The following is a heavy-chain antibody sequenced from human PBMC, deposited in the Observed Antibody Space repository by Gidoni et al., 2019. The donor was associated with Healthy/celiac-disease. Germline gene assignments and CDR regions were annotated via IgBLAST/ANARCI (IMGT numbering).Heavy chain of an antibody. CDR1: GFTFSSYA. CDR3: AKDSGFDGSGFIDY. V-gene: IGHV3-23*01. D-gene: IGHD3-10*01. J-gene: IGHJ4*02. Sequence: EVQLSESGGGLVQPGGSLRPSCAASGFTFSSYAMSWVRQAPGKGPEWVPAMSGSGGSAYSADSVTGRCTISRDNSKNTLYLQMDSLRAEDTAVYYCAKDSGFDGSGFIDYWGQGTLVTVSS. CDR2: MSGSGGSA.